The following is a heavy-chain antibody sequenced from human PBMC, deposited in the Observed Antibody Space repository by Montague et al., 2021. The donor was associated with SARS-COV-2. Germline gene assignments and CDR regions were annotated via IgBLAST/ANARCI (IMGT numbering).Heavy chain of an antibody. CDR1: GGSISSSSYY. D-gene: IGHD1-26*01. Sequence: SETLSLTCAVSGGSISSSSYYWGWIRQPPGKGLEWIGSIHHSGSTYYNPSLKSRVSISVDTSKNQFSLKLSSVTAADTAVYYCARLWDTVYYYYGMDVWGQGTTVTVSS. CDR2: IHHSGST. J-gene: IGHJ6*02. V-gene: IGHV4-39*01. CDR3: ARLWDTVYYYYGMDV.